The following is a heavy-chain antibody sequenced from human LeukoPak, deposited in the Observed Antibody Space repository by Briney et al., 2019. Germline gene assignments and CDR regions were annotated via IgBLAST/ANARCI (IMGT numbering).Heavy chain of an antibody. Sequence: GASVKVSCKVSGYTLTELSMHWVRQAPGKGLEWMGGFDPEDGETIHAQKFQGRVTMTEDTSTDTAYMELSSLRSEDTAVYYCATVIETYYDFWSGRDWGQGTLVTVSS. V-gene: IGHV1-24*01. CDR2: FDPEDGET. CDR3: ATVIETYYDFWSGRD. J-gene: IGHJ4*02. D-gene: IGHD3-3*01. CDR1: GYTLTELS.